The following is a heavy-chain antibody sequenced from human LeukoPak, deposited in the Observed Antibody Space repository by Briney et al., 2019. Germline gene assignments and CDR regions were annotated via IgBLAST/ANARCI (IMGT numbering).Heavy chain of an antibody. CDR1: GGSISSSNYY. D-gene: IGHD6-6*01. V-gene: IGHV4-39*02. CDR2: IYYSGNT. CDR3: ARDWSSSSYTYYYYYMDV. J-gene: IGHJ6*03. Sequence: SETLSLTCTVSGGSISSSNYYWGWIRQPPGKGLEWIGSIYYSGNTYYNPSLKSRVTISVDTSKNRFSLKLSSLTAADTAVYHCARDWSSSSYTYYYYYMDVWGKGTTVTVSS.